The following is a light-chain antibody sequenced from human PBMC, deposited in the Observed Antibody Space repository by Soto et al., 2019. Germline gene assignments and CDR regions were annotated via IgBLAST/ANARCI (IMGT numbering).Light chain of an antibody. CDR2: YAS. CDR3: LKYTKDAQVT. CDR1: QDISQY. J-gene: IGKJ1*01. V-gene: IGKV1-27*01. Sequence: DIQMTQSPSSLSASVGDRVTLTCRASQDISQYLAWYQQRPGKVPKLLIYYASTLQSGVPSRFSGSGSGTEFTLTISSLQPEDVATYYCLKYTKDAQVTFGQGTKVEI.